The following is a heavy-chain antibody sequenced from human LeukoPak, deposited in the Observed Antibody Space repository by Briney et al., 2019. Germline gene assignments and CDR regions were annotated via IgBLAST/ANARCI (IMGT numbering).Heavy chain of an antibody. CDR1: GFTFNNFA. Sequence: GGSLRLSCAASGFTFNNFAMSWVRQTPGKGLEWVSAISSSAVTTKYADSVKGRFTISRDNSKYTLYLQMNSLRAEDTAVYYCARDSNSYYYDSSGLGHAFDIWDQGTMVTVSS. CDR3: ARDSNSYYYDSSGLGHAFDI. J-gene: IGHJ3*02. V-gene: IGHV3-23*01. CDR2: ISSSAVTT. D-gene: IGHD3-22*01.